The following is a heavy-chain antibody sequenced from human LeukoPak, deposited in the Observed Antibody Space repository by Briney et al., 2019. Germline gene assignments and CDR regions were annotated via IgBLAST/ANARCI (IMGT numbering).Heavy chain of an antibody. Sequence: SETLSLTCAVYGGSFSGYYWSWIRQPPGKGLEWIGEINHSGSTNYNPSLKSRVTISVDTSKNQFSLKLSSVTAADTAVYYCARGVWQWPTVGYWGQGTLVTVSS. CDR3: ARGVWQWPTVGY. J-gene: IGHJ4*02. CDR1: GGSFSGYY. CDR2: INHSGST. V-gene: IGHV4-34*01. D-gene: IGHD6-19*01.